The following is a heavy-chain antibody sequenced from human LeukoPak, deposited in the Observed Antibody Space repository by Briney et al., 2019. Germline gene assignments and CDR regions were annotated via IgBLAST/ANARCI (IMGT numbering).Heavy chain of an antibody. V-gene: IGHV3-11*04. CDR1: GFTFSDYY. CDR3: AREGEYSYGYGSYFDY. J-gene: IGHJ4*02. D-gene: IGHD5-18*01. CDR2: ISSSGSTI. Sequence: GGSLRLSCAASGFTFSDYYMRWIRQAPGKGLEWVSYISSSGSTIYYADSVKGRFTISRDNAKNSLYLQMNSLRAEDTAVYYCAREGEYSYGYGSYFDYWGQGTLVTVSS.